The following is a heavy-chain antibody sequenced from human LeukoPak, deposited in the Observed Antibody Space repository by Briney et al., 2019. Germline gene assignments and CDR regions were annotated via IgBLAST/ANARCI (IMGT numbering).Heavy chain of an antibody. CDR2: IWYDGSNQ. CDR3: ARDGRYCSGGDCYGYWSDY. CDR1: GFTFSTYG. Sequence: GGSLRLSCAASGFTFSTYGMHWVRQAPGKGLEWVGVIWYDGSNQYYIDSVKGRFTISRDNSKNTVYLQMNSLRAEDTAVYYCARDGRYCSGGDCYGYWSDYWGQGTLVTVSS. D-gene: IGHD2-15*01. J-gene: IGHJ4*02. V-gene: IGHV3-33*01.